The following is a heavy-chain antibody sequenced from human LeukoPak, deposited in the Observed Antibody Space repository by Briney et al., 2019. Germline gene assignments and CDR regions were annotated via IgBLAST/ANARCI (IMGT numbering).Heavy chain of an antibody. Sequence: PSETLSLTCTVSGGSISGHYWTWIRQPPGKGQEWIGQIHYSGRPDYNPSLKSRVTISVDTSKNQLSLKVTSVTGADTAVYYCARFGVDYDMDVWGQGTTVTVSS. CDR1: GGSISGHY. V-gene: IGHV4-59*11. CDR2: IHYSGRP. J-gene: IGHJ6*02. D-gene: IGHD3-16*01. CDR3: ARFGVDYDMDV.